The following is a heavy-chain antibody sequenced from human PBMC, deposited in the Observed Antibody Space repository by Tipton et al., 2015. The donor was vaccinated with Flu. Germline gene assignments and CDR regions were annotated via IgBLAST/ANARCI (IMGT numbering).Heavy chain of an antibody. Sequence: TLSLTCTVSGGSISSYYWSWIRQPPGKGLEYIGYIHYSGSTKSNPSLKSRVTISLDTSKNQFSLKLSSVTAADTAVYYCAREFSGWFDPWGQGTLVTVSS. J-gene: IGHJ5*02. CDR1: GGSISSYY. CDR2: IHYSGST. V-gene: IGHV4-59*12. D-gene: IGHD2/OR15-2a*01. CDR3: AREFSGWFDP.